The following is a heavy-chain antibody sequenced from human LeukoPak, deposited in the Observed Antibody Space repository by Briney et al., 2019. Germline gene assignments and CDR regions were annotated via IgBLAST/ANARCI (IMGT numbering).Heavy chain of an antibody. D-gene: IGHD2-2*01. CDR3: ARGVVVPAATSGDHSKGLRYRDY. J-gene: IGHJ4*02. CDR2: IKQDGSEK. V-gene: IGHV3-7*01. Sequence: PGGSLRLSCAASGFTFSNYWMSWVRQAPGKGLEWVANIKQDGSEKYYVDSVKGRFTISRDNAKNSLYLQMNSLRAEDTAVYYCARGVVVPAATSGDHSKGLRYRDYWGQGTLVTVSS. CDR1: GFTFSNYW.